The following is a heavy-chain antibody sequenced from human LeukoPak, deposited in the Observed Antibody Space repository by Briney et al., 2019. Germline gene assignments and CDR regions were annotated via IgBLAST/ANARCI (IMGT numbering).Heavy chain of an antibody. CDR1: GFTFSSYA. Sequence: GGSLRLSCAASGFTFSSYAMHWARQAPGKGLEWVAVISYDGSNKYYADSVKGRFTISRDNSKNTLYLQMNSLRAEDTAVYYCARDATTVLVFDYWGQGTLVTVSS. CDR3: ARDATTVLVFDY. CDR2: ISYDGSNK. D-gene: IGHD4-11*01. J-gene: IGHJ4*02. V-gene: IGHV3-30-3*01.